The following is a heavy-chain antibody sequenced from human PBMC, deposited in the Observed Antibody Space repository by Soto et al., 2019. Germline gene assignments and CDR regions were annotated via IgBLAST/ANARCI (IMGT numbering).Heavy chain of an antibody. V-gene: IGHV3-11*01. CDR2: ISSSGSTI. D-gene: IGHD3-3*01. J-gene: IGHJ4*02. Sequence: IRQAPGKGLEWVSYISSSGSTIYYADSVKGRFTISRDNAKNSLYLQMNSLRAEDTAVYYCARVERGITIFGVVIPPFDYWGQGTLVTVSS. CDR3: ARVERGITIFGVVIPPFDY.